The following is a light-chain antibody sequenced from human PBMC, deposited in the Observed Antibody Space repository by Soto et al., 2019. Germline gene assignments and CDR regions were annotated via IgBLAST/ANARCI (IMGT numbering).Light chain of an antibody. CDR2: KAS. J-gene: IGKJ1*01. CDR3: QQYNSFPT. V-gene: IGKV1-5*03. CDR1: QSISSW. Sequence: DIQMTQSPSTLSASVGDRVTITCRASQSISSWLARYQQKPGKAPKLLIYKASSLESGVPSRFSGSGSGTEFTLTISSLQPDDFATYYCQQYNSFPTFGQGTMVEIK.